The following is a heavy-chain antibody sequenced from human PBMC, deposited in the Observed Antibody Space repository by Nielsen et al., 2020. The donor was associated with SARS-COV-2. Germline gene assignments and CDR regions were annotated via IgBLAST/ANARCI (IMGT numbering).Heavy chain of an antibody. V-gene: IGHV3-9*01. D-gene: IGHD5-18*01. J-gene: IGHJ4*02. CDR2: ISWNSGSI. CDR3: AARGYSYGYY. CDR1: GFTFDDYA. Sequence: GGSLRLSCAASGFTFDDYAMHWVPQAPGKGLEWVSGISWNSGSIGYADSVKGRFTISRDNAKNSLYLQMNSLRAEDTALYYCAARGYSYGYYWGQGTLVTVSS.